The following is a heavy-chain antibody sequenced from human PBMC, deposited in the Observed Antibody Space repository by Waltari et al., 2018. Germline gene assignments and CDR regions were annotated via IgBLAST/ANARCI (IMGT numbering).Heavy chain of an antibody. J-gene: IGHJ4*02. V-gene: IGHV3-7*01. CDR1: GFTFSNSW. D-gene: IGHD3-10*01. CDR2: INQDGSEK. Sequence: EVQLVESGGGLVQPGGSLRLSCAASGFTFSNSWVTWVRQAPGKGLEGVANINQDGSEKYYLDSVKGRFTISRDNAKNSLYLQMNSLRAEDTALYYCARDTRGVFDCWGQGTLVTVSS. CDR3: ARDTRGVFDC.